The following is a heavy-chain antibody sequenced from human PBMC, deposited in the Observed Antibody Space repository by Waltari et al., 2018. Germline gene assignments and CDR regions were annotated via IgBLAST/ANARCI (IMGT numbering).Heavy chain of an antibody. V-gene: IGHV1-2*06. J-gene: IGHJ6*03. CDR3: ARGSLPTDYGDYEGYYYYYMDV. Sequence: QVQLVQSGAEVKKPGASVKVSCKASGYTFTGYYMHWVRQAPGQGLEWMGRINPNSGGTNYAQKCQGRVTMTRDTSISTAYMELSRLRSDDTAVYYCARGSLPTDYGDYEGYYYYYMDVWGKGTTVTVSS. D-gene: IGHD4-17*01. CDR2: INPNSGGT. CDR1: GYTFTGYY.